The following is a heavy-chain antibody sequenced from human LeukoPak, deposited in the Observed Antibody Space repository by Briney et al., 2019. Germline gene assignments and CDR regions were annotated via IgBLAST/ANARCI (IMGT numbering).Heavy chain of an antibody. J-gene: IGHJ4*02. D-gene: IGHD3-22*01. CDR1: GFTFSSYG. CDR3: AKDSSGYLNY. Sequence: GGSLRLSCAASGFTFSSYGMHWVRQAPGKGLEWVAVISCDGSNKYYADSVKGRFTISRDNSKNTLYLQMNSLRAEDTAVYYCAKDSSGYLNYWGQGTLVTVSS. CDR2: ISCDGSNK. V-gene: IGHV3-30*18.